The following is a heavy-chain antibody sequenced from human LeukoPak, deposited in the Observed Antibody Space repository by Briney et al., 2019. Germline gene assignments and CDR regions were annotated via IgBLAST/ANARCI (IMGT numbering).Heavy chain of an antibody. V-gene: IGHV1-18*01. CDR3: ARVYGGGYDSSGYLDY. CDR2: ISAYNGNT. D-gene: IGHD3-22*01. J-gene: IGHJ4*02. CDR1: GYTFTSYG. Sequence: ASVKVSCKAPGYTFTSYGISWVRQAPGQGLEWMGWISAYNGNTNYAQKLQGRVTMTTDTSTSTAYMELRSLRSDDTAVYYCARVYGGGYDSSGYLDYWGQGTLVTVSS.